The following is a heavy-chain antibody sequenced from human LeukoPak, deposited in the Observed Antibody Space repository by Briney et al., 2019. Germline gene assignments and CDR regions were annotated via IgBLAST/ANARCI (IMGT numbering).Heavy chain of an antibody. CDR2: ITSSSTTK. Sequence: PGGSLRLSCAASGFAFNTYSMNWVRQAPGKGLEWVSSITSSSTTKYYADSVKGRFTISRDNAKNTLYLQMNSLRAEDTAVYYCAKSMEVGIDYWGQGTLVTVSS. CDR3: AKSMEVGIDY. CDR1: GFAFNTYS. D-gene: IGHD1-26*01. J-gene: IGHJ4*02. V-gene: IGHV3-48*01.